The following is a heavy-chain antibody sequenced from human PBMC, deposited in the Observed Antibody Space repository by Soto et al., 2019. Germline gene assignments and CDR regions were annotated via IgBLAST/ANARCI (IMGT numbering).Heavy chain of an antibody. D-gene: IGHD2-2*02. Sequence: QVELVQSGAEVKKPGSSVKVSCQASEDTFRNYAISWVRQAPGQGLEWMGGIIPIFGTANYAQKFQGRVTITADTSANTVYLELSSLRSEDTAVYYCARDWSKFIYNYPYYYAMDAWGQVTTVTVSS. CDR3: ARDWSKFIYNYPYYYAMDA. J-gene: IGHJ6*02. CDR2: IIPIFGTA. CDR1: EDTFRNYA. V-gene: IGHV1-69*06.